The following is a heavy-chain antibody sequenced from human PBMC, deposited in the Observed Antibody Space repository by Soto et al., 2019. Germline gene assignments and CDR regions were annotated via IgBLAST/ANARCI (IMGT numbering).Heavy chain of an antibody. D-gene: IGHD6-6*01. Sequence: GGSLRLSCAASGFTFSSYSMNWVRQAPGKGLEWVSSISSSSSYIYYADSVKGRFTISRDNAKNSLYLQMNSLRAEDTAVYYCARPKGAARRLPYYYYYYMDVWGKGTTVTVSS. J-gene: IGHJ6*03. CDR2: ISSSSSYI. CDR1: GFTFSSYS. CDR3: ARPKGAARRLPYYYYYYMDV. V-gene: IGHV3-21*01.